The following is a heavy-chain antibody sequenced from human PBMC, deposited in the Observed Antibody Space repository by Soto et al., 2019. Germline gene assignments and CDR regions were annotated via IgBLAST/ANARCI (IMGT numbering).Heavy chain of an antibody. J-gene: IGHJ3*02. CDR3: ARAVVPPDYYDSSGYLIGLDI. D-gene: IGHD3-22*01. V-gene: IGHV4-59*01. CDR2: IYYSGST. CDR1: GGSISSYY. Sequence: PSETLSLTCTVSGGSISSYYWSWIRQPPGKGLEWIGYIYYSGSTNYNPSLKSRVTTSVDTSKNQFSLKLSSVTAADTAVYYCARAVVPPDYYDSSGYLIGLDIWGQGTMVTVSS.